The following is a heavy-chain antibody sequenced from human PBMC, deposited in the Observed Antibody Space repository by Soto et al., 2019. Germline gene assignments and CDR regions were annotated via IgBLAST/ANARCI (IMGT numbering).Heavy chain of an antibody. V-gene: IGHV3-21*01. D-gene: IGHD2-2*01. CDR3: AREGPLCSSTTCLDS. J-gene: IGHJ4*02. Sequence: GGSLRLSCAASGFTFSSYSMNWVRQAPGKGLEWVSSISSSSSYIYYADSVKGRFTISRDNSKNSLYLQMNNLRAEDTAVYYCAREGPLCSSTTCLDSWRQATLVTVPS. CDR2: ISSSSSYI. CDR1: GFTFSSYS.